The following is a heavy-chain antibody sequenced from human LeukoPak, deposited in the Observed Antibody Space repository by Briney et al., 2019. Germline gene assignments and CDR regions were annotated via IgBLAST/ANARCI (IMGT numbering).Heavy chain of an antibody. CDR2: ISSSSNSI. J-gene: IGHJ4*02. V-gene: IGHV3-48*04. CDR1: GFTFSSYT. CDR3: ARDGWNSSGWYDY. Sequence: PGGSVRLSCAASGFTFSSYTMNWVRQAPGKGLEWVSYISSSSNSINYAYSVKGRFTISRDNAKDSLYLQMHSLRAEDTAVYYCARDGWNSSGWYDYWGQGTLVTVSS. D-gene: IGHD6-19*01.